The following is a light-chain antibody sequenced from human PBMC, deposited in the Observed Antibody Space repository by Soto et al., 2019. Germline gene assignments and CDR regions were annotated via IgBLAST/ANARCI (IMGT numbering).Light chain of an antibody. CDR2: SNT. CDR1: SSNIGSHT. J-gene: IGLJ2*01. CDR3: ATWDDSLDGVL. Sequence: QSVLTQPPSASGTTGQTIAISCSGGSSNIGSHTVNWYQQLPGTAPRLLIYSNTQRPSGVPDRFSGSKSGTSASLAITGLQSDSEGDYYCATWDDSLDGVLFGGGTKLTVL. V-gene: IGLV1-44*01.